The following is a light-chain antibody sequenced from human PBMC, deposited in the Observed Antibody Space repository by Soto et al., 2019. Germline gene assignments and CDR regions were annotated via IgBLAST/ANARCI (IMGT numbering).Light chain of an antibody. CDR3: QVLDSSSDHVV. Sequence: VLTQPPSVSVAPGKTARITCGGNNIGSKSVHWYQQKPGQAPVLVIYYDSDRPSGIPERFSGSNSGNTATLTISRVEAGDEADYYCQVLDSSSDHVVFGGGTQLTVL. J-gene: IGLJ2*01. CDR1: NIGSKS. CDR2: YDS. V-gene: IGLV3-21*04.